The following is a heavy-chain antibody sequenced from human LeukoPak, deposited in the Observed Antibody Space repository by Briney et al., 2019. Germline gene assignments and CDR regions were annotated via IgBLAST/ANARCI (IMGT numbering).Heavy chain of an antibody. V-gene: IGHV1-69*04. CDR1: GGTFSSYA. J-gene: IGHJ3*02. D-gene: IGHD5-18*01. CDR3: ARKRSTAMGKDAFDI. CDR2: IIPILGIA. Sequence: ASVKVSCKASGGTFSSYAISWVRQAPGQGLEWMVRIIPILGIANYAQKFQGRVTITADKSTSTAYMELSSPRSEDTAVYYCARKRSTAMGKDAFDIWGQGTMVTVSS.